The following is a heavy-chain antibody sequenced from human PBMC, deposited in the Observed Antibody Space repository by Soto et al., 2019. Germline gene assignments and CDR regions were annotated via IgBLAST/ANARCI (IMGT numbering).Heavy chain of an antibody. CDR2: ISGSGGST. D-gene: IGHD1-26*01. CDR3: AKDIITKYSGSYFDY. CDR1: GFTFSSYA. V-gene: IGHV3-23*01. J-gene: IGHJ4*02. Sequence: GGSLRLSCAASGFTFSSYAMSWVRQAPGKGLEWVSGISGSGGSTYYADSVKGRFTISRDNSKNTLYLQKNSLRAEDTAVYYCAKDIITKYSGSYFDYWGQGTLVTVSS.